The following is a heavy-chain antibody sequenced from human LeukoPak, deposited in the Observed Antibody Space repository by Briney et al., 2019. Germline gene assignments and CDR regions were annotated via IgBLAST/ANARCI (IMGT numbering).Heavy chain of an antibody. Sequence: PGGSLRLSCAASGFSVSNNYMSWVRQAPGKGLEWVSVLFSGGNTYYADSVKGRFTVSRDNSKNTLYLQMNSLRAEDTAVYYCARNDAFDIWGQGTMVTVSS. CDR2: LFSGGNT. CDR3: ARNDAFDI. V-gene: IGHV3-53*01. J-gene: IGHJ3*02. CDR1: GFSVSNNY.